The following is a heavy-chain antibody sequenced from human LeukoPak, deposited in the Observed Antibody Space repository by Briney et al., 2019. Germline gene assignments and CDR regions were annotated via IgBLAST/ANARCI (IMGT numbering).Heavy chain of an antibody. V-gene: IGHV4-38-2*01. D-gene: IGHD3-10*01. CDR1: GYSISSGYY. Sequence: NPSETLSLTCAVSGYSISSGYYWGWIRQPPGKGLEWIGSFYYSGSTNYNPSLKSRVTISVDTSKNQFSLKLSSVTAADTAVYYCVYYYGSGSVEYWGQGTLVTVSS. CDR3: VYYYGSGSVEY. J-gene: IGHJ4*02. CDR2: FYYSGST.